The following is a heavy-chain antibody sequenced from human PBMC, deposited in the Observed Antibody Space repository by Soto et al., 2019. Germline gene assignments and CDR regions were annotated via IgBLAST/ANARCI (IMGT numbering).Heavy chain of an antibody. D-gene: IGHD1-20*01. J-gene: IGHJ6*02. CDR2: ISAYNGNT. CDR3: AGDGNWNDGYYYYGMDV. CDR1: GYTFTSYG. V-gene: IGHV1-18*04. Sequence: ASVKVSCKASGYTFTSYGISWVRQAPGQGLEWMGWISAYNGNTNYAQKLQGRVTMTTDTSTSTAYMELRSLRSDDTAVYYCAGDGNWNDGYYYYGMDVWGQGTTVTVSS.